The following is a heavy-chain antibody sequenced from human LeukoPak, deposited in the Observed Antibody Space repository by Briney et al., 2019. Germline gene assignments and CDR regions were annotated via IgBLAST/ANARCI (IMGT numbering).Heavy chain of an antibody. CDR1: GGSVSSGDYY. CDR2: IYYSGST. J-gene: IGHJ4*02. D-gene: IGHD3-22*01. Sequence: SETLSLTCTVSGGSVSSGDYYWSWIRQPPGTGLEWIGYIYYSGSTYYNPSLKSRVTISVDTSKNQFSLKLSSVTAADTAVYYCARGGGITMILWGQGTLVTVSS. V-gene: IGHV4-30-4*01. CDR3: ARGGGITMIL.